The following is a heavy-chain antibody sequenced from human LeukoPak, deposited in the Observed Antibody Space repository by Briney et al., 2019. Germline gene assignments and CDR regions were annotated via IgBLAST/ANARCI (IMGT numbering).Heavy chain of an antibody. D-gene: IGHD2-8*01. CDR3: ARDPPAVSINTYA. V-gene: IGHV3-66*01. Sequence: GGSLRLSCAASGFTVWNNYMNWARQAPGKGGEWVSLLFRHGEPSDADSVKGRFTISGDNSKNTLYLQMNGLRVEDTAVYYCARDPPAVSINTYAWGQGTLVTVSS. CDR1: GFTVWNNY. CDR2: LFRHGEP. J-gene: IGHJ4*02.